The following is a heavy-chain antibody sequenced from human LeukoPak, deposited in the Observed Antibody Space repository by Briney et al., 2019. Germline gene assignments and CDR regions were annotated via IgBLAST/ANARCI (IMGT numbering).Heavy chain of an antibody. D-gene: IGHD3-10*01. J-gene: IGHJ6*03. CDR3: ARTRLDYYGSGSYYNLIDNYYYMDV. V-gene: IGHV4-4*07. CDR2: IYTSGST. Sequence: PSETLSLTCTVSGGSISSYYWSWIRQPAGKGLGWIGRIYTSGSTNYNPSLKSRVTMSVDTSKNQFSLKLNFVTAADTAVYYCARTRLDYYGSGSYYNLIDNYYYMDVWGKGTTVTISS. CDR1: GGSISSYY.